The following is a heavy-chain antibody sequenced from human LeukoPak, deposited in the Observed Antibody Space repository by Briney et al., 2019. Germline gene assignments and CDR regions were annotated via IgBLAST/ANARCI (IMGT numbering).Heavy chain of an antibody. CDR2: IYYSGST. V-gene: IGHV4-61*01. D-gene: IGHD3-22*01. CDR1: GYSISSGYY. Sequence: SETLSLTCTVSGYSISSGYYWSWIRQPPGKGLEWIGYIYYSGSTNYNPSLKSRVTISVDTSKNQFSLKLSSVTAADTAVYYCARRRSDSSGYYYWFDPWGQGTLVTVSS. CDR3: ARRRSDSSGYYYWFDP. J-gene: IGHJ5*02.